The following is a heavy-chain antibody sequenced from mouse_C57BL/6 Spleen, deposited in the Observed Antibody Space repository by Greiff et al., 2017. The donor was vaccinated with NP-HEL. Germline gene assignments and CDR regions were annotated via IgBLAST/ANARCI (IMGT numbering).Heavy chain of an antibody. CDR3: ARNYYGSSYEYFDY. CDR2: ISGGGGNT. D-gene: IGHD1-1*01. V-gene: IGHV5-9*01. CDR1: GFTFSSYT. Sequence: EVQLVESGGGLVKPGGSLKLSCAASGFTFSSYTMSWVRQTPEKRLAWVATISGGGGNTYYPDSVKGRFTISRDNAKNTLYLQMSSLRSEDTALYYCARNYYGSSYEYFDYWGQGTTLTVSS. J-gene: IGHJ2*01.